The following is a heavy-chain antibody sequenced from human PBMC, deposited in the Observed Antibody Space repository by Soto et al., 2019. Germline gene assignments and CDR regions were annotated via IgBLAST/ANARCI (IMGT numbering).Heavy chain of an antibody. CDR1: GGSISTSRSY. CDR2: IFYSGST. D-gene: IGHD2-21*01. CDR3: ARQPTTGDTDLWFDP. Sequence: SETLSLTCSVSGGSISTSRSYWAWIRHPPGKGLEWLANIFYSGSTFYNPSLASRVSVSVDTSKNEFSLKLRSVTAADTAVYYCARQPTTGDTDLWFDPWGQGTLVTVSS. J-gene: IGHJ5*02. V-gene: IGHV4-39*01.